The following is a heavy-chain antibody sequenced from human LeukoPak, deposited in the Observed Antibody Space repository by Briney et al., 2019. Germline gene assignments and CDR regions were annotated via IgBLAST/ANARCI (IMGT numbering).Heavy chain of an antibody. V-gene: IGHV5-51*01. J-gene: IGHJ4*02. CDR3: ARQPDYGGNQGHADY. D-gene: IGHD4-23*01. CDR2: IYPADSDT. CDR1: GYSFTSYW. Sequence: GESLKISCKGSGYSFTSYWIGWVRQMPEKGLEWMGIIYPADSDTRYSPSFQGQVTISADKSISTAYLQWSSLKASDTAMYYCARQPDYGGNQGHADYWGQGTLVTVSS.